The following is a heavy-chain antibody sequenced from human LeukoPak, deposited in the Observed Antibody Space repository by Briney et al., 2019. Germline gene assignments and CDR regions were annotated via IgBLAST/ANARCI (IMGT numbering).Heavy chain of an antibody. CDR2: IYYSGSP. Sequence: SETLSLTCTVSGCSISSSSYYWGWIRQPPGKGLEWIGSIYYSGSPYSNPSLKSRVTISVDTSKNQFSLKLSSVTAADTAVYYCARHTLTPYYFDYWGQGTLVTVSS. D-gene: IGHD4-23*01. CDR1: GCSISSSSYY. J-gene: IGHJ4*02. CDR3: ARHTLTPYYFDY. V-gene: IGHV4-39*01.